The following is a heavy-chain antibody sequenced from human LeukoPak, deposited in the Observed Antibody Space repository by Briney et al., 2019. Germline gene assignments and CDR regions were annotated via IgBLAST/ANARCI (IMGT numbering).Heavy chain of an antibody. J-gene: IGHJ5*02. CDR2: IYYSGNT. D-gene: IGHD6-13*01. CDR1: GGSISSYY. Sequence: SETLSLTCTVSGGSISSYYWSWIRQPPGKGLEWIGSIYYSGNTKYNPSLKSRVTISVDTSKNQFSLKLSSVTAADTAVYYCAKGGSWSEGWFDPWGQGTLVTVSS. CDR3: AKGGSWSEGWFDP. V-gene: IGHV4-59*01.